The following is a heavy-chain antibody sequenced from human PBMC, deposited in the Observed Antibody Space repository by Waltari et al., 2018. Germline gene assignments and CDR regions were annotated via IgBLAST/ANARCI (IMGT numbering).Heavy chain of an antibody. J-gene: IGHJ3*02. CDR1: GGTFSSYA. V-gene: IGHV1-69*05. CDR3: ARSGLSSWSQKHAFDI. D-gene: IGHD6-13*01. CDR2: INPIFGTA. Sequence: QVQLVQSGAEVKKPGSSVKVSCKASGGTFSSYAISWVRQAPGQGLEWMGGINPIFGTANDAQKVQGRVTITTDESTSTAYMELSSLRSEDTAVYYCARSGLSSWSQKHAFDIWGQGTMVTVSS.